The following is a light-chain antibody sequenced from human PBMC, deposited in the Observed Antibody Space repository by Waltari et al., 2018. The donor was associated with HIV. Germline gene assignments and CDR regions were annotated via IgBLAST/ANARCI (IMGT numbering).Light chain of an antibody. V-gene: IGLV3-19*01. CDR1: NPRRYD. CDR3: SSRDSSGHQIV. Sequence: SSELTPDPAVSVALGQTVRITCPGDNPRRYDATWYQQRPGQAPIIVMYGENNRPSGIPDRFSGSSSGTTASLTITGAQAEDEADYYCSSRDSSGHQIVFGTGTQVTVL. J-gene: IGLJ1*01. CDR2: GEN.